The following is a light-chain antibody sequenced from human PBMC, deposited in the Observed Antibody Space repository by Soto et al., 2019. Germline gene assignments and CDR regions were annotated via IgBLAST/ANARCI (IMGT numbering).Light chain of an antibody. V-gene: IGKV3-20*01. CDR3: QQYGSSSRT. CDR2: GAS. J-gene: IGKJ1*01. CDR1: QSVSSF. Sequence: VLTQSPATLSLSPGERATLSCRASQSVSSFLAWYQQRPGQAPRLLIYGASSRATGIPDRFSGSGSGTDFTLTISRLEPEDFGVYYCQQYGSSSRTFGQGTKVDI.